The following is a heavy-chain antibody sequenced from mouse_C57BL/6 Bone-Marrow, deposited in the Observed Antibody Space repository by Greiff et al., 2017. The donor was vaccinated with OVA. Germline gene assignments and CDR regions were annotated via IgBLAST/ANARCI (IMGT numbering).Heavy chain of an antibody. Sequence: QVQLQQSGPGLVQPSQSLSITCTVSGFSLTSYGVHWVRQSPGKGLEWLGVIWSGGSTDYNAAFISRLGISKDNSKSQVFFKMNSLQADDTAIYYCARIANWEEGFAYWGQGTLVTVSA. D-gene: IGHD4-1*01. CDR3: ARIANWEEGFAY. J-gene: IGHJ3*01. CDR2: IWSGGST. V-gene: IGHV2-2*01. CDR1: GFSLTSYG.